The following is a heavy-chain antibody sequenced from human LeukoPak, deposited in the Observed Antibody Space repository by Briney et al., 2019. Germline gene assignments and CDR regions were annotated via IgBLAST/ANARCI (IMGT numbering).Heavy chain of an antibody. J-gene: IGHJ4*02. CDR2: IYPGESDT. V-gene: IGHV5-51*01. Sequence: GESLKISCKGSGYMFSNYWIGWVRQMPGKSLEWMGTIYPGESDTTYSPSLQGQVTISADKSISTAYLQWNSLKASDTAMYFCARQTSSSSRVDFWGQGTLVTVS. CDR1: GYMFSNYW. CDR3: ARQTSSSSRVDF. D-gene: IGHD6-6*01.